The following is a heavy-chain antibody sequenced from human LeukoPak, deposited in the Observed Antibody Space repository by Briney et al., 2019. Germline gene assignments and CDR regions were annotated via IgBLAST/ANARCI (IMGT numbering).Heavy chain of an antibody. V-gene: IGHV1-69*05. CDR1: GGTLSSYA. CDR2: IIPIFGTA. Sequence: SVKVSCKASGGTLSSYAISWVRQAPGQGLEWMGGIIPIFGTANYAQKFQGRVTITTDESTSTAYMELSSLRSEDTAVYYCAGQGGIVATILFYWGQGTLVTVSS. J-gene: IGHJ4*02. D-gene: IGHD5-12*01. CDR3: AGQGGIVATILFY.